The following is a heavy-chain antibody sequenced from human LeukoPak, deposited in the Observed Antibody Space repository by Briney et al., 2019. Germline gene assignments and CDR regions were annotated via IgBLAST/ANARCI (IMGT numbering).Heavy chain of an antibody. Sequence: PGGSLRLSCAASGFTFSDYYMSWIRQAPGKGLEWVSYISSSSSYTNHADSVKGRFTISRDNAKNSLYLQMNSLRAEDTAVYYCARSSTMVRGVINPFDYWGQGTLVTVSS. CDR3: ARSSTMVRGVINPFDY. CDR1: GFTFSDYY. CDR2: ISSSSSYT. V-gene: IGHV3-11*06. D-gene: IGHD3-10*01. J-gene: IGHJ4*02.